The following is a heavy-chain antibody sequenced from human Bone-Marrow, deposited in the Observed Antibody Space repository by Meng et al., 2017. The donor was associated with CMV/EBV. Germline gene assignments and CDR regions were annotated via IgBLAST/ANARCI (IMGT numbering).Heavy chain of an antibody. D-gene: IGHD3-22*01. CDR3: AKMEDSSDFFDY. CDR2: IYSGCSST. J-gene: IGHJ4*02. V-gene: IGHV3-23*03. Sequence: CAPVVLSFRSCPMSGVCLAQGKGLGWVSVIYSGCSSTSYADSVKGRFTISRDNSKNTLYLQMNSLRAEDTAVYYCAKMEDSSDFFDYWGQGTLVTVSS. CDR1: VLSFRSCP.